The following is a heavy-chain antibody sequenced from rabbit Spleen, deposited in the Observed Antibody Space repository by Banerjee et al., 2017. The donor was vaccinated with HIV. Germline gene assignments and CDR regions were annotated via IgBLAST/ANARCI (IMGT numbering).Heavy chain of an antibody. CDR2: IDPGSSGST. CDR3: ARDVGIDVYRFSL. D-gene: IGHD4-2*01. J-gene: IGHJ4*01. V-gene: IGHV1S40*01. Sequence: QSLEESGGDLVKPGASLTLTCAASGFSFSSSYCICWVRQAPGKGLEWIGCIDPGSSGSTYYASWAKGQFTISKSSSTTVTLEMTSLTAADTATYFCARDVGIDVYRFSLWGPGTLVTV. CDR1: GFSFSSSYC.